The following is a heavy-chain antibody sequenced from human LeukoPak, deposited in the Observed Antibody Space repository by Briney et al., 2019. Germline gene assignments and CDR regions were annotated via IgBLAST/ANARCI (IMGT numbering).Heavy chain of an antibody. CDR2: ISWNSGNI. Sequence: GGSLRLSCAGSGFTFDDYAMHWVRHTPGKGLEWVAGISWNSGNIAYADFVGGRFTIARDNAKNSLSLQVNSLSDEDTAVYYCAKDAYGGATFFYYMDVWGKGTTVTVSS. J-gene: IGHJ6*03. CDR3: AKDAYGGATFFYYMDV. D-gene: IGHD2/OR15-2a*01. V-gene: IGHV3-9*01. CDR1: GFTFDDYA.